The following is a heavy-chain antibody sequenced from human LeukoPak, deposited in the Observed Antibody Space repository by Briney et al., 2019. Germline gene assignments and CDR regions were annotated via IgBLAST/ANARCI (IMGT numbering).Heavy chain of an antibody. D-gene: IGHD3-10*01. J-gene: IGHJ6*04. CDR2: ISAYDGNT. V-gene: IGHV1-18*04. CDR3: ARGGIRDGMDV. Sequence: ASVRISCKASGYTFTSYGFTWVRQAPGQGLEWMGWISAYDGNTNYAQKLQGRVTMTTDTSTSTAYMELRSLRSDDTAVYYCARGGIRDGMDVWGKGTTVTVSS. CDR1: GYTFTSYG.